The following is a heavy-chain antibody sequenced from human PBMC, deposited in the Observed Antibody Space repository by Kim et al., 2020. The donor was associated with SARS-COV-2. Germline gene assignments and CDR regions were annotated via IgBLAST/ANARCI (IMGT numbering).Heavy chain of an antibody. V-gene: IGHV1-69*13. CDR2: IIPIFGTA. D-gene: IGHD6-13*01. CDR3: ARVDLFQEQLVSKPVTDYYYGMDV. J-gene: IGHJ6*02. CDR1: GGTFSSYA. Sequence: SVKVSCKASGGTFSSYAISWVRQAPGQGLEWMGGIIPIFGTANYAQKFQGRVTITADESTSTAYMELSSLRSEDTAVYYCARVDLFQEQLVSKPVTDYYYGMDVWGQGTTVTVSS.